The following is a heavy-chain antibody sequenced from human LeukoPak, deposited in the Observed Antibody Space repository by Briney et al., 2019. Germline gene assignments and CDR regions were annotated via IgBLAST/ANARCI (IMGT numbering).Heavy chain of an antibody. CDR2: INHSGST. V-gene: IGHV4-34*01. Sequence: PSETLSLTCAVYGGSFSGYYWSWIRQPPGKGLEWIGEINHSGSTNYNPSLKSRVTISVDMSKNQFSLKLSSVTAADTAVYYCARGLRPIMVRGVKPSRWFDPWGQGTLVTVSS. CDR3: ARGLRPIMVRGVKPSRWFDP. CDR1: GGSFSGYY. J-gene: IGHJ5*02. D-gene: IGHD3-10*01.